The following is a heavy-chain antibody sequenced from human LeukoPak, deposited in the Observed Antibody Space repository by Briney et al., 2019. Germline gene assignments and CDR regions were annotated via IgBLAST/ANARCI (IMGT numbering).Heavy chain of an antibody. CDR2: IYYGRCS. Sequence: SETLSLTCTVSGGSLRGYYGRWTPDPPGRAGVCSGYIYYGRCSIYNPSLKSRVTISVDSSKNQFSLKLSSVTAADTAVYYCARIEMATISAPTPAFDYWGQGTLVTVSS. D-gene: IGHD5-24*01. J-gene: IGHJ4*02. CDR1: GGSLRGYY. CDR3: ARIEMATISAPTPAFDY. V-gene: IGHV4-59*03.